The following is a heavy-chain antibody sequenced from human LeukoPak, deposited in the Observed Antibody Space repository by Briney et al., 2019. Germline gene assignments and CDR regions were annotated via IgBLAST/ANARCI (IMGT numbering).Heavy chain of an antibody. Sequence: ASVKVSCKASGFTFTRYSITWVRQAPGQGLEWMGWINPNSGGTSYLQNFQGRVTMTRDTSISTAYMDLSRLRSDDTAVYYCARGRPGDYFDYWGQGTLVTVSS. CDR1: GFTFTRYS. J-gene: IGHJ4*02. D-gene: IGHD6-25*01. CDR3: ARGRPGDYFDY. CDR2: INPNSGGT. V-gene: IGHV1-2*02.